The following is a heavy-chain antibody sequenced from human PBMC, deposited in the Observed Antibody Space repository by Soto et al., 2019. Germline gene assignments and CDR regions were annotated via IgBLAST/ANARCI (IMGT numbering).Heavy chain of an antibody. V-gene: IGHV3-23*01. J-gene: IGHJ6*03. D-gene: IGHD2-2*01. CDR2: ISGSGGST. Sequence: PGGSLRLSCAASGFTFSSYATSWVRQAPGKGLEWVSAISGSGGSTYYADSVKGRFTISRDNSKNTLYLQMNSLRAEDTAVYYCAKGTSYCSSTSCWSHYYYMDVWGKGTSVTVSS. CDR1: GFTFSSYA. CDR3: AKGTSYCSSTSCWSHYYYMDV.